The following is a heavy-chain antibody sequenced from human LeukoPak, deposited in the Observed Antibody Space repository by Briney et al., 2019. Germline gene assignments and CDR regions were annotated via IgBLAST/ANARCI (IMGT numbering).Heavy chain of an antibody. CDR3: ARHLVRGVIPYYMDV. J-gene: IGHJ6*03. CDR1: GGSISSGGYS. V-gene: IGHV4-30-4*07. CDR2: IYYSGST. D-gene: IGHD3-10*01. Sequence: SQTLSLTCAVSGGSISSGGYSWSWIRQPPGKGLEWIGYIYYSGSTYYNPSLKSRVTISVDTSKNQFSLKLSSVTAADTAVYYCARHLVRGVIPYYMDVWGKGTTVTVSS.